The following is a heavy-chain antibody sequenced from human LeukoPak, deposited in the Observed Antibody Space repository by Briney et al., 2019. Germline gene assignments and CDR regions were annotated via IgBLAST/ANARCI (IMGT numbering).Heavy chain of an antibody. D-gene: IGHD2-2*01. V-gene: IGHV1-69*05. CDR2: IIPMFGTA. CDR3: ARRTTDIVVVPATLRNYYFDY. Sequence: SVKVSRKASGGTFSSYEISWVRQAPRQGLEWMGGIIPMFGTAKNAQKFQGRVTITTDKSTSTAYMELSSLGSEDTALYYCARRTTDIVVVPATLRNYYFDYWGQGTLVTVSS. J-gene: IGHJ4*02. CDR1: GGTFSSYE.